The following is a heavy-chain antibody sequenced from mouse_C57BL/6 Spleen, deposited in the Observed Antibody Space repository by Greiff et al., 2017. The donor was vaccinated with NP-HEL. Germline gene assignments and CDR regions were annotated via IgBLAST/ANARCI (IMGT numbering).Heavy chain of an antibody. V-gene: IGHV3-6*01. Sequence: EVKLVESGPGLVKPSQSLSLTCSVTGYSITSGYYWNWIRQFPGNKLEWMGYISYDGSNNYNPSLKNRISITRDTSKNQFFLKLNSVTTEDTATYYCARDDYDVLYAMDYWGQGTSVTVSS. CDR3: ARDDYDVLYAMDY. CDR2: ISYDGSN. J-gene: IGHJ4*01. D-gene: IGHD2-4*01. CDR1: GYSITSGYY.